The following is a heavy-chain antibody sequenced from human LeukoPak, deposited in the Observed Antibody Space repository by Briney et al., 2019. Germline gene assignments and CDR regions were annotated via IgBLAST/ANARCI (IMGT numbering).Heavy chain of an antibody. Sequence: VGSLRLSCAASGFTVSSNYMSWVRQAPGKGLEWVSVIYSGGSTYYADSVKGRFTISRDNSKNTLYLQMNSLRAEDTAVYYCARRAYSSGYYPVNNFDYWGQGTLVTVSS. CDR1: GFTVSSNY. CDR3: ARRAYSSGYYPVNNFDY. J-gene: IGHJ4*02. CDR2: IYSGGST. D-gene: IGHD3-22*01. V-gene: IGHV3-66*01.